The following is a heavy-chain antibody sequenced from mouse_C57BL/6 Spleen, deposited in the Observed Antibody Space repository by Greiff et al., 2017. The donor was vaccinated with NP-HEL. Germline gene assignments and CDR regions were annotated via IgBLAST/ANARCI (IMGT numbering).Heavy chain of an antibody. J-gene: IGHJ3*01. CDR1: GFSLTSYG. V-gene: IGHV2-6*01. CDR3: ASGGSMIRERFAY. CDR2: IWGVGST. Sequence: QVQLKQSGPGLVAPSQSLSITCTVSGFSLTSYGVDWVRQSPGKGLEWLGVIWGVGSTNYNSALKSRLSISKDNSKSQVFLKMNSLQTDDTAMYYCASGGSMIRERFAYWGQGTLVTVSA. D-gene: IGHD2-4*01.